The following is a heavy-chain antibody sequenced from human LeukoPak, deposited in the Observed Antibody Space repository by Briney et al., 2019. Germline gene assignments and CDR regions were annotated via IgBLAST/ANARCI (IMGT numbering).Heavy chain of an antibody. D-gene: IGHD5-18*01. J-gene: IGHJ6*02. V-gene: IGHV3-53*04. Sequence: GGSLRLSCAASGFTVSSNYMSWVRQAPGKGLEWVSVIYSCGSTYYADSVKGRFTISRHNSKNTLYLQMNSLRAEDTAVYYCARTDRGDTAMGNYYYYGMDVWGQGTTVTVSS. CDR1: GFTVSSNY. CDR2: IYSCGST. CDR3: ARTDRGDTAMGNYYYYGMDV.